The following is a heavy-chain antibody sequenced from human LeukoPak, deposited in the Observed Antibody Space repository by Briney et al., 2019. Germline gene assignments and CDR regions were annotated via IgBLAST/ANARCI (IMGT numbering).Heavy chain of an antibody. CDR2: FDPEDGET. J-gene: IGHJ4*02. D-gene: IGHD3-10*01. Sequence: ASVKVSCKASGYTFTTYYMHWVRQAPGKGLEWMGGFDPEDGETIYAQKFQGRVTMTEDTSTDTAYMELSSLRSEDTAVYYCATGDIRWFGEFPQTNPFDYWGQGTLVTVSS. CDR1: GYTFTTYY. V-gene: IGHV1-24*01. CDR3: ATGDIRWFGEFPQTNPFDY.